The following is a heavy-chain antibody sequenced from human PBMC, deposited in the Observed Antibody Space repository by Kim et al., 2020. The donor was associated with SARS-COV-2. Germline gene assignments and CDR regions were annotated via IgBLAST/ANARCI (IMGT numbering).Heavy chain of an antibody. CDR1: GFTFSSYG. Sequence: GGSLRLSCAASGFTFSSYGMHWVRQAPGKGLEWVAVIWYDGSNKYYADSVKGRFTISRDNSKNTLYLQMNSLRAEDTAVYYCARERARIMITFGGVIVHLSRQSDYYYGMDVWGQGTTVTVSS. V-gene: IGHV3-33*01. CDR3: ARERARIMITFGGVIVHLSRQSDYYYGMDV. CDR2: IWYDGSNK. D-gene: IGHD3-16*02. J-gene: IGHJ6*02.